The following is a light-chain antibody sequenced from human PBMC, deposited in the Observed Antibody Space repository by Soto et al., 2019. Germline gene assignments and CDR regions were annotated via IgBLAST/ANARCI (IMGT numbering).Light chain of an antibody. V-gene: IGLV2-8*01. CDR1: SSDVGGNDL. J-gene: IGLJ2*01. CDR3: SSYAGSRTSIL. CDR2: AVN. Sequence: QSALTQPPSASGSPGQSVRISCTGSSSDVGGNDLVSWYQQHPGKAPQLIISAVNKRPSGVPDRFSGSKSGNTASLTVSGLQAEDEADYYCSSYAGSRTSILFGGGTQLTVL.